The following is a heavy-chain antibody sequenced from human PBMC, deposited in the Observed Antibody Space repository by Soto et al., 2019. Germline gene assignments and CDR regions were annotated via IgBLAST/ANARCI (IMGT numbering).Heavy chain of an antibody. J-gene: IGHJ6*02. D-gene: IGHD3-10*01. CDR2: INPNSGGT. CDR1: GYTFTGYY. V-gene: IGHV1-2*04. CDR3: ARERGSGSYYSGYYGMDV. Sequence: VQLVQSGAEVKKPGASVKVSCKASGYTFTGYYMHWVRQAPGQGLEWMGWINPNSGGTNYAQKFQGWVTMTRDTSISTAYMELSRLRSDDTAVYYCARERGSGSYYSGYYGMDVWGQGTTVTVSS.